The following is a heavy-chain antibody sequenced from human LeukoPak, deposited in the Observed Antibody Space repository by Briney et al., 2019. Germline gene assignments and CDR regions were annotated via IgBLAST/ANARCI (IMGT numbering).Heavy chain of an antibody. CDR2: IYHSGST. J-gene: IGHJ4*02. CDR3: ARGAYYYGSGSYPFDY. CDR1: GYSISSGYY. V-gene: IGHV4-38-2*02. D-gene: IGHD3-10*01. Sequence: SETLSLTCTVSGYSISSGYYWGWIRQPPGKGLEWIGSIYHSGSTYYNPSLKSRVTISVDTSKNQFSLKLSSVTAADTAVYYCARGAYYYGSGSYPFDYWGQGTLVTVSS.